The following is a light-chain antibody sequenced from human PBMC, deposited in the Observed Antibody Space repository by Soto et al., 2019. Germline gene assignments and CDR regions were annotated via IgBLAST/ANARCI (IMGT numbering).Light chain of an antibody. J-gene: IGKJ1*01. Sequence: MQRTQSPSSLSASVEDRVIMSCRASQGIGNALGWYQQKPGKPPKVLIYGASNLQSGVPPRFSGSGSGTDFTLAISSLQPEDSATYYCLQDINYPWTFGQGTKVDIK. CDR2: GAS. CDR1: QGIGNA. CDR3: LQDINYPWT. V-gene: IGKV1-6*01.